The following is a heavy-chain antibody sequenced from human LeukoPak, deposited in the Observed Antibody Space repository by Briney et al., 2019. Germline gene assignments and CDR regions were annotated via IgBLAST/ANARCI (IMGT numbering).Heavy chain of an antibody. CDR2: ISSSSSYI. CDR3: ARETFSGWHFDY. V-gene: IGHV3-21*01. D-gene: IGHD6-19*01. J-gene: IGHJ4*02. CDR1: GFTFSSYS. Sequence: GGSLRLSCAASGFTFSSYSMNWVRQAPGKGLEWVSSISSSSSYIYYADSVKGRFTISRDNAKNSLYLQMNSLRAEDTAVYYCARETFSGWHFDYWGQGTLVTVSS.